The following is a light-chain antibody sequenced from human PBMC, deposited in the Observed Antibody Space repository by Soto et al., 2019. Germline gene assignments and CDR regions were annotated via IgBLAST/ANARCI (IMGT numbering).Light chain of an antibody. V-gene: IGKV3-11*01. CDR3: QQRTNWPIT. Sequence: EIVLTQSPATLSLSPGERATLSCRASQSVSSYLAWYQQKPGQAPRLLIYDASTRATGIPARFSGSGSGTASPLTISSLEPEDFAVYYCQQRTNWPITFGQGTRLEIK. J-gene: IGKJ5*01. CDR2: DAS. CDR1: QSVSSY.